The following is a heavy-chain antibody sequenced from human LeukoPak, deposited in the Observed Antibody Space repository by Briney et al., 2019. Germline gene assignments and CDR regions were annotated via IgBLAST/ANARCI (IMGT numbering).Heavy chain of an antibody. Sequence: GGSLRLSCAASGFTFSSYAMHWVRQAPGKGLEWVAVISYDGSNKYYADSVKGRFTISRDNSKNTLYLQMNSLRAEDTAVYYCARGQGSSSWSAAGYWGQGTLVTVSS. J-gene: IGHJ4*02. CDR3: ARGQGSSSWSAAGY. CDR1: GFTFSSYA. D-gene: IGHD6-13*01. CDR2: ISYDGSNK. V-gene: IGHV3-30*04.